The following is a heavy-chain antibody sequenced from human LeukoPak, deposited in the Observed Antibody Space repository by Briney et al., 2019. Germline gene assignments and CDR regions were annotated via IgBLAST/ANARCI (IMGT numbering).Heavy chain of an antibody. V-gene: IGHV3-11*01. CDR3: ARDYSDSSGYYYFDY. Sequence: GGSLRHSCAASGFTFSDYYMSWIRQAPGKGLEWVSYISSSGSTIYYADSVKGRFTISRDNAKNSLYLQMNSLRAEDTAVYYCARDYSDSSGYYYFDYWGQGTLVTVSS. CDR1: GFTFSDYY. D-gene: IGHD3-22*01. CDR2: ISSSGSTI. J-gene: IGHJ4*02.